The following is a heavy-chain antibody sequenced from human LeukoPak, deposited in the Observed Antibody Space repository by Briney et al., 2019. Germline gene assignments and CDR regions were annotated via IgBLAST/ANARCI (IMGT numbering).Heavy chain of an antibody. J-gene: IGHJ4*02. CDR1: GGTFSSYA. D-gene: IGHD3-9*01. V-gene: IGHV1-69*01. Sequence: SVKVSCKASGGTFSSYAISWVRQAPGQGLEWMGGIIPIFGTANYAQKFQGRVTITADESTSTAYMELSSLRSEDTAVYYCARGHYDILTGLRNFDYWGQGTLVTVSS. CDR3: ARGHYDILTGLRNFDY. CDR2: IIPIFGTA.